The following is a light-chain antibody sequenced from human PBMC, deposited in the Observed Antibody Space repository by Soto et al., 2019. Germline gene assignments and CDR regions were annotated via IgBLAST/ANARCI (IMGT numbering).Light chain of an antibody. J-gene: IGLJ1*01. CDR3: LTGNNYLV. V-gene: IGLV2-8*01. CDR1: GGDLRDSNY. CDR2: DVT. Sequence: QSALTQPPSASGSPGQSVTVSCTGIGGDLRDSNYVSWYQHHPGKAPKLIIYDVTTRPSGVPDRFSGSKSVNTASLTVSGLQAEDEDDYYCLTGNNYLVFGTGTKVTVL.